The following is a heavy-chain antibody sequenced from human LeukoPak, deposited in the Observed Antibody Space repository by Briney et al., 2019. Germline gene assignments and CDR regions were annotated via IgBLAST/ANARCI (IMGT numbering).Heavy chain of an antibody. CDR2: IKQDGSEK. D-gene: IGHD1-7*01. CDR3: VRGGTYNWNYRNY. CDR1: GFTFSSYA. J-gene: IGHJ4*02. V-gene: IGHV3-7*01. Sequence: GGSLRLSCAASGFTFSSYAMTWVRQAPGKGLEWVANIKQDGSEKYYVDSVKGRFTISRDNAKNTLYLQMNSLRAEDAAVYYCVRGGTYNWNYRNYWGQGTLVTVSS.